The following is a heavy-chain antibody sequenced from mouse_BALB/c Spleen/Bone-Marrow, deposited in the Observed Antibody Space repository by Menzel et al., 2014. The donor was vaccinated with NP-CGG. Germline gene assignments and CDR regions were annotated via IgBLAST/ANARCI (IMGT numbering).Heavy chain of an antibody. V-gene: IGHV4-1*02. CDR2: INPDSSTI. J-gene: IGHJ4*01. CDR1: GFDFSRYW. D-gene: IGHD1-1*01. CDR3: ARLGYYGAMDY. Sequence: DVHLVESGGGLVQPGGSLKLSCAASGFDFSRYWMSWVRQAPGKGLEWIGEINPDSSTINYTPSLKDKFIISRDNAKNTLYLQMSKVRSEDTALYYRARLGYYGAMDYWGQGTSVTVSS.